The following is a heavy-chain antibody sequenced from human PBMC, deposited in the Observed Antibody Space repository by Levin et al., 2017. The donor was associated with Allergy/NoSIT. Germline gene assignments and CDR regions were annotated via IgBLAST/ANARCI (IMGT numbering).Heavy chain of an antibody. CDR3: AKDLGDYGDNSQNWFDP. CDR2: ISGSGGST. J-gene: IGHJ5*02. V-gene: IGHV3-23*01. Sequence: LSLPCAASGFTFSSYAMIWVRQAPGRGLEWVSAISGSGGSTYYADSVEGRFTISRDNSKNTVYLQMNSLRAEDSALYYCAKDLGDYGDNSQNWFDPWGQGTLVTVSS. CDR1: GFTFSSYA. D-gene: IGHD4-23*01.